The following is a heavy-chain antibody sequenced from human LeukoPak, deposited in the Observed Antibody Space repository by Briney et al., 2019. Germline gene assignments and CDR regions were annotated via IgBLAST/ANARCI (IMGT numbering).Heavy chain of an antibody. D-gene: IGHD3-16*01. CDR2: INHSGSS. V-gene: IGHV4-34*01. CDR1: GGSFSGYY. J-gene: IGHJ6*03. Sequence: SETLSLTCAVYGGSFSGYYWSWIRQPPGKGLEWIGEINHSGSSNYNPSLKSRVTISVDTSKNQFSLKLSSVTAADTAVYYCARGGGDYYTDAWDKGTTVTVSS. CDR3: ARGGGDYYTDA.